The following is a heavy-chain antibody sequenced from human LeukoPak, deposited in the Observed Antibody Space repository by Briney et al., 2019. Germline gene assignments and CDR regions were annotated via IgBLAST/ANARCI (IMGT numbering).Heavy chain of an antibody. V-gene: IGHV4-61*02. Sequence: SQTLSLTCTVSGGSISSGGYYWSWIRQPAGKGLEWIGRMYTSGNTNYNPSLKSRATISVDTSKNQFSLELSSVTAADTAVYYCASGSTYYDFWSGYPNAFDIWGQGTMVTVSS. CDR2: MYTSGNT. D-gene: IGHD3-3*01. CDR1: GGSISSGGYY. J-gene: IGHJ3*02. CDR3: ASGSTYYDFWSGYPNAFDI.